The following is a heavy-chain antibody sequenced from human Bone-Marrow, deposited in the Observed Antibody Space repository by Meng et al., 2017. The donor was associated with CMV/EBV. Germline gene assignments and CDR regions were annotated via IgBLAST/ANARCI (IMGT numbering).Heavy chain of an antibody. J-gene: IGHJ6*02. V-gene: IGHV3-21*01. D-gene: IGHD2-8*01. Sequence: GESLKISCAAFGFTFSSYSMNWVRQAPGKGLEWVSSISSSSGYMYYADSVKGRFTISRDNAKNSLYLQMNSLRAEDTAVYYCARDEDRNPKDIVLMVYDVRGLMDVWGQGTTVTVSS. CDR2: ISSSSGYM. CDR1: GFTFSSYS. CDR3: ARDEDRNPKDIVLMVYDVRGLMDV.